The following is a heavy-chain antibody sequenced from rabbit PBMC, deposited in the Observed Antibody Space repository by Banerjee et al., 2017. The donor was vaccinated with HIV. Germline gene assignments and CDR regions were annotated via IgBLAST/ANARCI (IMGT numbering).Heavy chain of an antibody. J-gene: IGHJ3*01. Sequence: QEQLEESGGDLVKPEGSLTLTCTASGFSFSYKYVMCWVRQAPGKGLEWIACINTSTGNTVYATWAKGRFTISKTSSTTVTLQMTSLTAADTATYFCARDPAGGGNYYTLWGQGTLVTVS. D-gene: IGHD8-1*01. CDR1: GFSFSYKYV. CDR3: ARDPAGGGNYYTL. V-gene: IGHV1S45*01. CDR2: INTSTGNT.